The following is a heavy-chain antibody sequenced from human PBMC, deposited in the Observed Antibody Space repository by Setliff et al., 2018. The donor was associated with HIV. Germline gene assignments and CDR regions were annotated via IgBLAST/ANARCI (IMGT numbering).Heavy chain of an antibody. CDR1: GYSFTSYW. CDR2: IYPADSDT. J-gene: IGHJ3*02. Sequence: PGESLKISCKGSGYSFTSYWIGWVRQVPGKGLEWMGIIYPADSDTRYSPSFQGQVTISADKSISTAYVQWSGLKASDTAMYYCARRPYYDSWSGHQAFDIWGQGTMVTVSS. CDR3: ARRPYYDSWSGHQAFDI. D-gene: IGHD3-3*01. V-gene: IGHV5-51*01.